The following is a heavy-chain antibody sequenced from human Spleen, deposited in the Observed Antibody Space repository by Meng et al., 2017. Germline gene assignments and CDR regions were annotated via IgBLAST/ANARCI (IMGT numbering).Heavy chain of an antibody. V-gene: IGHV3-33*01. CDR1: GFTFSSYG. CDR3: ARDLWQLWLEY. J-gene: IGHJ4*02. CDR2: IWYDGGYK. Sequence: GESLKISCAASGFTFSSYGVHWVRQAPGKGLEWVAVIWYDGGYKYYEDSVKGRFTISRDNSKNTVYLQMNSLRAEDTAVYYCARDLWQLWLEYCGQGNLVAASS. D-gene: IGHD5-18*01.